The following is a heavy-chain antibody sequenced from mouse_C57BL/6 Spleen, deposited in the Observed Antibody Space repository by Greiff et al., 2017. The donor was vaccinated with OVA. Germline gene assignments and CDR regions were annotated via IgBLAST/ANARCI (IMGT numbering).Heavy chain of an antibody. V-gene: IGHV1-42*01. CDR2: INPSTGGT. CDR1: GYSFTGYY. Sequence: VQLQQSGPELVKPGASVKISCKASGYSFTGYYMNWVKQSPEKSLEWIGEINPSTGGTTYNQKFKAKATLTVDKSSSTAYMQLKSLTSEDSAVYYCARFGDFDFDYWGQGTTLTVSP. CDR3: ARFGDFDFDY. J-gene: IGHJ2*01. D-gene: IGHD3-3*01.